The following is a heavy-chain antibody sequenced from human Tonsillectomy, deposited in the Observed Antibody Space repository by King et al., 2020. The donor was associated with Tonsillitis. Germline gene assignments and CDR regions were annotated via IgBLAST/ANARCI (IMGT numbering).Heavy chain of an antibody. J-gene: IGHJ2*01. Sequence: VQLQESGPGLVKPSETLSLTCTVSGGSISSYYWSWIRQPPGKGLEWIGYIYYSGSTNYNPSLKSRVTISVDTSKNQFSLKLSSVTAADTAMYYCARNSGFWSYWYFDLWGRGTLVTVSS. CDR3: ARNSGFWSYWYFDL. CDR2: IYYSGST. D-gene: IGHD3-22*01. CDR1: GGSISSYY. V-gene: IGHV4-59*08.